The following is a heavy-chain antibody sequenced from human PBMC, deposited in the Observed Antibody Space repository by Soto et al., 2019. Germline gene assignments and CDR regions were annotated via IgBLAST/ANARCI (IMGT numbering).Heavy chain of an antibody. Sequence: EVQLVESGGGLVKPGGSLRLSCAASGFTFSSYSMNWVRQAPGKGLEWVSSISSSSSYIYYADSVKGRFTISRDNAKNSLYLQMNSLRAEETAVNYCARDGYSSCWLSGWFDPWGQGTLVTVSS. V-gene: IGHV3-21*01. CDR3: ARDGYSSCWLSGWFDP. CDR1: GFTFSSYS. J-gene: IGHJ5*02. D-gene: IGHD6-13*01. CDR2: ISSSSSYI.